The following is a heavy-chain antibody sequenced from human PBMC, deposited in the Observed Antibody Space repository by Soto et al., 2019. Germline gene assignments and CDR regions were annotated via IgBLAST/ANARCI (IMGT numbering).Heavy chain of an antibody. CDR3: AKPVYYYSYSMDV. V-gene: IGHV3-23*01. CDR1: GLTFSSYA. Sequence: EVQLLESGGGLVQPGGSLRLSCAASGLTFSSYAMSWVRQAPGKELEWVSGISGSDGSTFYADSVKGRFTISRDNSKNTLYLQMNSLRAEDTAVYYCAKPVYYYSYSMDVWGKGTTGTVSS. J-gene: IGHJ6*03. CDR2: ISGSDGST.